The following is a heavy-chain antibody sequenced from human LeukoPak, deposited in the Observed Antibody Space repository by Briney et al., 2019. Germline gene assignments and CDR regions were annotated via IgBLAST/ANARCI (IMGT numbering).Heavy chain of an antibody. J-gene: IGHJ3*02. D-gene: IGHD6-6*01. CDR1: GGTFSSYA. Sequence: ASVKVSCKASGGTFSSYAISWVRQAPGQGLEWMGGIIPIFGTANYAQKFQGRVTITADESTSTAYMELSSLTSEDTAVYYCARAPGGAAARPRAFDIWGQGTMVTVSS. V-gene: IGHV1-69*01. CDR3: ARAPGGAAARPRAFDI. CDR2: IIPIFGTA.